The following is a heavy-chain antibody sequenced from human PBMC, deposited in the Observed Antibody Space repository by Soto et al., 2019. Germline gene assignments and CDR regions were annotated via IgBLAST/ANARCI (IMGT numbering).Heavy chain of an antibody. CDR1: GRSMGGHG. Sequence: PSETRCPSSCVAGRSMGGHGGSWFRQSPDKGLEWLGYVFYGGTDYNPSLEGRVSMSVETPKSQFSLKLTSVTAADTAVYYCASYRWASYFDSWGQGIQVTVSS. CDR2: VFYGGT. D-gene: IGHD2-8*02. V-gene: IGHV4-59*11. CDR3: ASYRWASYFDS. J-gene: IGHJ4*02.